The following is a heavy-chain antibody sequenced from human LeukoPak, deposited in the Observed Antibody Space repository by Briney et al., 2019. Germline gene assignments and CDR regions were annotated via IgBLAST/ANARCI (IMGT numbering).Heavy chain of an antibody. J-gene: IGHJ4*02. CDR3: ARDNCGGDCYPNDY. CDR2: ISSSSSYI. Sequence: GGSLRLSCAASEFSVGSNSMTWVRQVPGKGLEWVSSISSSSSYIYYADSVKGRFTISRDNAKNSLYLQMNSLRAEDTAVYYCARDNCGGDCYPNDYWGQGTLVTVSS. CDR1: EFSVGSNS. V-gene: IGHV3-21*01. D-gene: IGHD2-21*02.